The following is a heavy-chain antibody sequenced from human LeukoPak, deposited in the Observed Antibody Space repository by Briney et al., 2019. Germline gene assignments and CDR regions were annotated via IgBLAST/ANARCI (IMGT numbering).Heavy chain of an antibody. J-gene: IGHJ3*02. Sequence: SETLSLTCTVSGGSISSISYYWGWIRQPPGKGLEGIGSIYDSGGTYYNPFLKSRVTISVDTSKNQSSLTLSSAPAAATAVSYCARAPSSIYYDRSGYYSDAFDIWGQGTMVTVSS. D-gene: IGHD3-22*01. CDR1: GGSISSISYY. V-gene: IGHV4-39*07. CDR3: ARAPSSIYYDRSGYYSDAFDI. CDR2: IYDSGGT.